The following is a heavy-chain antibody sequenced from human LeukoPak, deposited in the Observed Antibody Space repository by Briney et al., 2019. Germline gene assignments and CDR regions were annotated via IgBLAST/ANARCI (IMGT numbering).Heavy chain of an antibody. CDR3: ARHKAEYGITPDAFDI. J-gene: IGHJ3*02. CDR1: GGSISSYY. CDR2: IYYSGST. D-gene: IGHD6-6*01. Sequence: SETLSLTCTVAGGSISSYYWSWIRQPPGKGLEWIGYIYYSGSTNYNPSLKSRVTISVDTSKNQFSLKLSSVTDADTAVYYCARHKAEYGITPDAFDIWGQGTMVTVSS. V-gene: IGHV4-59*08.